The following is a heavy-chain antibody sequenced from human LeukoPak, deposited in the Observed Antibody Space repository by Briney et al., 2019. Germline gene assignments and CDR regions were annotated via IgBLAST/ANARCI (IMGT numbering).Heavy chain of an antibody. CDR2: IYYSGST. CDR1: GFTFSSYE. J-gene: IGHJ4*02. Sequence: GSLRLSCAASGFTFSSYEMNWVRQAPGKGLEWIGSIYYSGSTYYNPSLKSRVTISVDTSKNQFSLKLSSVTAADTAVYYCARQSIAVAEELDYWGQGTLVTVSS. D-gene: IGHD6-19*01. CDR3: ARQSIAVAEELDY. V-gene: IGHV4-59*05.